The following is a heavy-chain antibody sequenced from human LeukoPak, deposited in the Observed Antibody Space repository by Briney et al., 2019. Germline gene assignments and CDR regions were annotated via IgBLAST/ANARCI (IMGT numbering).Heavy chain of an antibody. D-gene: IGHD3-3*01. CDR3: ARTPDYDFWSGFGLGWFDP. V-gene: IGHV3-21*01. J-gene: IGHJ5*02. CDR2: ISSSSSYI. Sequence: GGSLRLSCAASGFTFSSYSMNWVRQAPGKGLEWVSSISSSSSYIYYADSVKGRFTISRDNAKNSLYLQMNSLRAEDTAVYYCARTPDYDFWSGFGLGWFDPWGQGTLVTVSS. CDR1: GFTFSSYS.